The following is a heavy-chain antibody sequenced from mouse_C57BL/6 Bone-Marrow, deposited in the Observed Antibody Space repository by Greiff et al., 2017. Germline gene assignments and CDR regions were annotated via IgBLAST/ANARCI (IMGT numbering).Heavy chain of an antibody. CDR2: IWGDGST. J-gene: IGHJ2*01. D-gene: IGHD1-1*02. Sequence: VKVVESGPGLVAPSQSLSITCTVSGFSLTSYGVSWVRQPPGKGLEWLGGIWGDGSTNYHSALISRLGISKDNSKSQVFLKLNSLQTDDTATYYCAKKGGLWDYFDYWGQGTTLTVSS. CDR3: AKKGGLWDYFDY. V-gene: IGHV2-3*01. CDR1: GFSLTSYG.